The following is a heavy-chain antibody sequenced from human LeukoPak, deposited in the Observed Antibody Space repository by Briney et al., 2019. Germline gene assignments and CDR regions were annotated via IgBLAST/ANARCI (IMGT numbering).Heavy chain of an antibody. CDR1: GGSFSGYY. J-gene: IGHJ6*03. Sequence: SETLSLTCAVYGGSFSGYYWSWIRQPPGKGLEWIGEINHSGSTNYNPSLKSRVTISVDTSKNQFSLKLSSVTAADTAVYYCASLRSRYRYYYYYYMDAWGKGTTVTVSS. V-gene: IGHV4-34*01. CDR2: INHSGST. D-gene: IGHD3-16*02. CDR3: ASLRSRYRYYYYYYMDA.